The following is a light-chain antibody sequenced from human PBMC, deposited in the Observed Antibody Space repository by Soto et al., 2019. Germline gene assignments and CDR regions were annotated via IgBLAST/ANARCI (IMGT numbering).Light chain of an antibody. V-gene: IGKV3-15*01. Sequence: EIVMTQSPVTLSVSPGERVTLSCRASQSVSSNLAWYQQKPGQAPSLLIYGAFTRATGIPARFSGTGSGTDFTLTISSLQSEDFAVYYCQQYNNWPPVTFGQGTKVDIK. CDR1: QSVSSN. J-gene: IGKJ1*01. CDR3: QQYNNWPPVT. CDR2: GAF.